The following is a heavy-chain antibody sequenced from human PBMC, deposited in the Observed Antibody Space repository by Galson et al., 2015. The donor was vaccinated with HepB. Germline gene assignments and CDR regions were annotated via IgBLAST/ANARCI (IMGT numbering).Heavy chain of an antibody. D-gene: IGHD5-18*01. CDR1: GFTFSSYA. Sequence: SLRLSCAASGFTFSSYAMSWVRQAPGKGLEWVSIISGSAVGTYYADSVKGRFTISRDSSKNTLYLQMNSLGAEDTAVYYCARDLGYSYGYSCFDNWGQGTPVTVSS. CDR2: ISGSAVGT. CDR3: ARDLGYSYGYSCFDN. V-gene: IGHV3-23*01. J-gene: IGHJ4*02.